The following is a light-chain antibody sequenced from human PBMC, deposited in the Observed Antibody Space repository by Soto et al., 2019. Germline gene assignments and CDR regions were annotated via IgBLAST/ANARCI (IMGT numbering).Light chain of an antibody. CDR2: EVS. Sequence: QSVLTQPASVSGAPGQSITISCTGTNSDVNYVSWHQQHPGKAPKLMIYEVSNRSSGVSNRFSGSKSGNTASLTISGLQAEDETDYYCSSYTGSSVIYVFGTGTKLTVL. CDR1: NSDVNY. V-gene: IGLV2-14*01. J-gene: IGLJ1*01. CDR3: SSYTGSSVIYV.